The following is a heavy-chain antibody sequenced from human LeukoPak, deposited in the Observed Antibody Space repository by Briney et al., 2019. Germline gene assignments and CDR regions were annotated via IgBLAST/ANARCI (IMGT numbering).Heavy chain of an antibody. CDR1: GYTFTGYY. D-gene: IGHD3-3*01. V-gene: IGHV1-2*02. Sequence: GASVKVSCKASGYTFTGYYMHWVRQAPGQGLEWMGWINPNSGGTNYAQKFQGRVTMTRDTSISTAYMELSRLRSDDTAVYYCATDRIEGITIFGVVPLLYYMDVWGKGTTVTVSS. CDR3: ATDRIEGITIFGVVPLLYYMDV. CDR2: INPNSGGT. J-gene: IGHJ6*03.